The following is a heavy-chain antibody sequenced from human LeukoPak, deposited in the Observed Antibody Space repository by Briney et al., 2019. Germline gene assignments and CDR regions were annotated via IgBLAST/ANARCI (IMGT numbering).Heavy chain of an antibody. CDR3: AREGYDILTGYSQLDY. D-gene: IGHD3-9*01. J-gene: IGHJ4*02. V-gene: IGHV4-59*02. Sequence: SETLSLTCTVSGGSVSSYYWSWIRQPPGEGLEWIGYIYYSGRTNSHPSRKSGVTISVDTSKTQFSLKLSSVTAADTAVYYCAREGYDILTGYSQLDYWGQGTLVTVSS. CDR1: GGSVSSYY. CDR2: IYYSGRT.